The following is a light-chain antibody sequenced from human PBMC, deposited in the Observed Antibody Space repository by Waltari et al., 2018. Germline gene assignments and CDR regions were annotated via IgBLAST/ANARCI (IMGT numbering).Light chain of an antibody. Sequence: QSVLTPPPSASGTPGQRVTISCSGNSSNIGNNIVNWYQQLPGTAPKLLIYTTNQRPSGVPDRFSGSKSGTSASLAISGLQSEDEADYYCATWDDSLNGPVFGGGTKLTVL. J-gene: IGLJ2*01. CDR1: SSNIGNNI. CDR2: TTN. CDR3: ATWDDSLNGPV. V-gene: IGLV1-44*01.